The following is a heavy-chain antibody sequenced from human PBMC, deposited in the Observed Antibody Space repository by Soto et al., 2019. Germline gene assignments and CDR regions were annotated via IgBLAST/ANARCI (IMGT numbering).Heavy chain of an antibody. Sequence: SVKVSCKTSGGTFSTYAVNWVRQAPGQGLEWMGAIIPLFGTADYSQKFQGRVTITADESTNTAYMELSSLRSDDTAVYFCARPKGTYSSGYYYFDFWGQGTLVTVSS. D-gene: IGHD6-19*01. CDR2: IIPLFGTA. CDR3: ARPKGTYSSGYYYFDF. V-gene: IGHV1-69*13. J-gene: IGHJ4*02. CDR1: GGTFSTYA.